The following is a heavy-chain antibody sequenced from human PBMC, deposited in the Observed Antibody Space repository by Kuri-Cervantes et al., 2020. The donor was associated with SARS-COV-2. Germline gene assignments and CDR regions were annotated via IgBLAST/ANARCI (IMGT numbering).Heavy chain of an antibody. Sequence: ASVKVSCKASGYTFTSYAMHWVRQAPGQRLEWMGWINAGNGNTKYSQKFQGRVTMTRDTSTSTVYMELSSLRSEDTAVYYCARDRGWELLRPYAFDIWGQGTMVTVSS. J-gene: IGHJ3*02. D-gene: IGHD1-26*01. CDR1: GYTFTSYA. V-gene: IGHV1-3*01. CDR2: INAGNGNT. CDR3: ARDRGWELLRPYAFDI.